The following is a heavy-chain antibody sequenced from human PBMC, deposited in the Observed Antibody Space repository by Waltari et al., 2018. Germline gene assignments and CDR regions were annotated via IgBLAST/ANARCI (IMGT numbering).Heavy chain of an antibody. V-gene: IGHV3-7*01. Sequence: VQLVESGGGSVQPGGSLRLSGAAAGFNVGDYWVRWVRQAPGKGLEWVANIKQDGSEQYYVDSVKGRFSISRDNTKNSLFLEVNSLRVEDTAVYYCAISGFSGGCTSGCYRFWGQGTLVTVSS. J-gene: IGHJ4*02. CDR3: AISGFSGGCTSGCYRF. D-gene: IGHD6-19*01. CDR1: GFNVGDYW. CDR2: IKQDGSEQ.